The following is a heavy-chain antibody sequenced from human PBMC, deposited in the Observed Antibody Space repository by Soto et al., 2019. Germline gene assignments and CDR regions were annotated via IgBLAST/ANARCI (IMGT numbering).Heavy chain of an antibody. J-gene: IGHJ4*02. CDR1: GGTFSSYT. CDR3: ARDFQGVRGVNS. V-gene: IGHV1-69*08. Sequence: QVQLVQSGAEVKKPGSSVKVSCKASGGTFSSYTISWVRQAPGQGLEWMGRIIPILGIANYAQKFQGRVTITADKSTSRAYMELSSLRSEDTAVYYCARDFQGVRGVNSWGQGTLVTVSS. CDR2: IIPILGIA. D-gene: IGHD3-10*01.